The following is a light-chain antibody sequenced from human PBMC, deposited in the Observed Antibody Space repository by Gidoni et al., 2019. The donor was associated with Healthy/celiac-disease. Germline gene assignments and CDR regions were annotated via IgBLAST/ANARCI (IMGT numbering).Light chain of an antibody. CDR3: QQYYSYPLT. Sequence: AIRITQSPSSLSASTGDRVTITCRASQGISSYLAWYQPKPGKAPKLLIYAASTLQSGVPSRFSGSGSGTDFTLTISCLQSEDFATYYCQQYYSYPLTFGGGTKVEIK. CDR2: AAS. CDR1: QGISSY. J-gene: IGKJ4*01. V-gene: IGKV1-8*01.